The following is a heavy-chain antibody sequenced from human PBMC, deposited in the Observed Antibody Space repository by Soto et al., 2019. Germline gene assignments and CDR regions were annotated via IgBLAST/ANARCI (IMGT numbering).Heavy chain of an antibody. J-gene: IGHJ4*02. V-gene: IGHV3-66*01. D-gene: IGHD4-17*01. CDR1: GFTVSSKD. CDR3: ARDLASTTIPNY. Sequence: GSLRLSCAASGFTVSSKDMTSVRQAPGKGLEWVSVIYTGGSAYYADSVKGRFTISRDNSKNTLYLQMNSLRAEDTAVYYCARDLASTTIPNYWGQGTLVTVSS. CDR2: IYTGGSA.